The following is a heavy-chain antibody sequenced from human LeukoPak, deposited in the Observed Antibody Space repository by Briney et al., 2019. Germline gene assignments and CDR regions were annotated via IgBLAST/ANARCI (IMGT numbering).Heavy chain of an antibody. Sequence: ASVKVSCKASGYTFTNYYMHWVRQAPGQGLEWMGIINPSGTGTSYAQKFQGRVTITADESTSTAYMELSSLRSEDTAVYYCARGGGDGYNFAFDIWGQGTMVTVSS. CDR1: GYTFTNYY. CDR3: ARGGGDGYNFAFDI. J-gene: IGHJ3*02. CDR2: INPSGTGT. V-gene: IGHV1-46*01. D-gene: IGHD5-24*01.